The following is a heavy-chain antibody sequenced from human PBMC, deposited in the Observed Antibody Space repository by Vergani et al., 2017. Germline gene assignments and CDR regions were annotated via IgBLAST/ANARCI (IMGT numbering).Heavy chain of an antibody. Sequence: QVQLQESGPGLVKPSETLSLTCAVYGGSFSGYYWSWIRQPPGKGLEWIGEINHSGSTNYNPSLKSRVTISVDTSKNQFSLKLSSVTAADTAVYYCARERGSITPDAFDIWGQGTMVTVSS. D-gene: IGHD3-10*01. J-gene: IGHJ3*02. CDR3: ARERGSITPDAFDI. V-gene: IGHV4-34*01. CDR2: INHSGST. CDR1: GGSFSGYY.